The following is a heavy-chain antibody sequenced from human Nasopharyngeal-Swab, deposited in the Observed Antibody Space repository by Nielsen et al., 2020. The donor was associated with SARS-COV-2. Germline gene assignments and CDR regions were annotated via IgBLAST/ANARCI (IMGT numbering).Heavy chain of an antibody. D-gene: IGHD4-11*01. CDR3: AKDPDYSNLNWFDP. V-gene: IGHV3-23*01. Sequence: GGSLRLSCAASGFTFSSYAMTWVRQAPGKGLEWVSAISGSGGSTYYADSVKGRFTISRDNSKNTLYLQMNSLRAEDTAVYYCAKDPDYSNLNWFDPWGQGTLVTVSS. CDR1: GFTFSSYA. CDR2: ISGSGGST. J-gene: IGHJ5*02.